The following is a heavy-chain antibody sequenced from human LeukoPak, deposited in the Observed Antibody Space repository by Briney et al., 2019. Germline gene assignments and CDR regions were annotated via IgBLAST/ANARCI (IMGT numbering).Heavy chain of an antibody. CDR1: GLTFSTYG. V-gene: IGHV3-30*18. J-gene: IGHJ4*01. CDR3: ANSSGYCRGGSCPDY. Sequence: GRSLRLSLAASGLTFSTYGMHWVRQAPGKGRGLVAVISYDGSNKYYAASVKGRFPISRDNSKNTLYLQMNSLRAEHTAVSYCANSSGYCRGGSCPDYWGHGTLVTVSS. D-gene: IGHD2-15*01. CDR2: ISYDGSNK.